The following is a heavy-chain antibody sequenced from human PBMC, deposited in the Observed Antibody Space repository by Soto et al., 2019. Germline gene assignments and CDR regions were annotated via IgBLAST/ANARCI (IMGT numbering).Heavy chain of an antibody. D-gene: IGHD3-10*01. CDR2: ISVYNGKI. CDR3: AKGAPQGVVRGGFQH. J-gene: IGHJ1*01. CDR1: GYTFTNYG. V-gene: IGHV1-18*01. Sequence: ASVKVSCKTSGYTFTNYGINWVRQAPGQGLDWMGWISVYNGKINYAQKFQGRVTMTTDTSTNTAYMELRSLRSDDTAVYYCAKGAPQGVVRGGFQHWGQGTLVTVSS.